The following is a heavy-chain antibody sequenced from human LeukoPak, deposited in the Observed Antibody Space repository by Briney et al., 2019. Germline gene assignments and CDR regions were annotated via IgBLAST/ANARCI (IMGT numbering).Heavy chain of an antibody. CDR3: ARDRSSWRPSSEFDY. J-gene: IGHJ4*02. CDR2: ISYDGSNK. CDR1: GFTFSSYG. Sequence: GGSLRLSCAASGFTFSSYGMHWVRQAPGKGLEWVAVISYDGSNKYYADSVKGRFTISRDNSKNTLYLQMNSLRAEDTAVYYCARDRSSWRPSSEFDYWGQGTLVTVSS. V-gene: IGHV3-30*03. D-gene: IGHD6-13*01.